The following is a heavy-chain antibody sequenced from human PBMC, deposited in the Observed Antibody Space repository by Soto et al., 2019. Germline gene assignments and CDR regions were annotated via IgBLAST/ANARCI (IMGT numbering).Heavy chain of an antibody. V-gene: IGHV1-69*01. Sequence: QVQLVQSGAEVKKPGSSVKVSCKASGGTFSSYAISWVRQAPGQGLEWMGGIIPIFGTANYAQKFQGRVTMTSDESTSTAYMELSSLRSEDTAVYYCAREGLYSNTRDPLFDYWGQGTLVTVSS. D-gene: IGHD4-4*01. J-gene: IGHJ4*02. CDR1: GGTFSSYA. CDR2: IIPIFGTA. CDR3: AREGLYSNTRDPLFDY.